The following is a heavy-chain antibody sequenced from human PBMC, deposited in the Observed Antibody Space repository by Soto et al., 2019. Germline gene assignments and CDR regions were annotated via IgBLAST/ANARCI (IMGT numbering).Heavy chain of an antibody. V-gene: IGHV3-23*01. CDR1: EFTFSNYA. CDR2: ISYGGGTT. D-gene: IGHD3-16*01. J-gene: IGHJ4*02. Sequence: GGSLRLSCAASEFTFSNYAMSWVRQAPGKGLEWVSAISYGGGTTYYADSVKGRFTISRDNSRNTLYLQMNSLRAADTAVYYCARRYGGNFDYWGQGTLVTVSS. CDR3: ARRYGGNFDY.